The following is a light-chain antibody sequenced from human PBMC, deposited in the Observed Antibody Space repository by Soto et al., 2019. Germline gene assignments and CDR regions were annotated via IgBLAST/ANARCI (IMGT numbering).Light chain of an antibody. CDR3: CSYAGRFIWL. V-gene: IGLV2-11*01. CDR1: ISDVGGYNL. Sequence: QSAVTQPGSVSASPGRSVTIPCSGSISDVGGYNLVSWYQQKPGEVPKVIIYDVFKRPSGVPDRFFGSKSGNTATLTISGLQGDDEADFHCCSYAGRFIWLFGGGTKVTVL. CDR2: DVF. J-gene: IGLJ3*02.